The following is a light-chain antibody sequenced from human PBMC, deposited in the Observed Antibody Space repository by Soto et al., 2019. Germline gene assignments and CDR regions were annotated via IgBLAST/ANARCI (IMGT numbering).Light chain of an antibody. V-gene: IGLV1-44*01. CDR3: SAWDARLHAVV. CDR2: SNY. CDR1: SSNIGSRT. J-gene: IGLJ2*01. Sequence: QSVLTQPHSASGTPGQRVTISCSGSSSNIGSRTVNWYQQLPGTAPKLLIYSNYKRPSGVPDRISGSKSGTSASLASSGLQSEDEADCYWSAWDARLHAVVFGGWTKLTVL.